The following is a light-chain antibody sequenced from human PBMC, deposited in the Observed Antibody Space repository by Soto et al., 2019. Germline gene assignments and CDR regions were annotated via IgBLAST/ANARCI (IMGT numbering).Light chain of an antibody. CDR2: DAS. CDR1: QSVSSY. CDR3: QQRSNWPPIT. V-gene: IGKV3-11*01. J-gene: IGKJ5*01. Sequence: MVLTQSPATLSLSPGERATLSFRASQSVSSYLAWYQQKPGQAPRLLIYDASNRATGIPARFSGSGSGTDFTLTISSLEPEDFAVYYCQQRSNWPPITFGQGTRLEIK.